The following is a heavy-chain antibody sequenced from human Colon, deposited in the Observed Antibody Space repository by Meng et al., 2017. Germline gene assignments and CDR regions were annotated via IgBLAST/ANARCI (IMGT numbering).Heavy chain of an antibody. Sequence: QGRRKGTGPGLVRPSETLSRTCTVAGGAISSGSYYWSWIRQPPGKGLEWIGYIYYSGSTNYNPSLKSRVTISVDTSKNQFSLKLSSVTAADTAVYYCARGMTNGITFGGVIVNWGQGTLVTVSS. CDR1: GGAISSGSYY. D-gene: IGHD3-16*02. CDR2: IYYSGST. CDR3: ARGMTNGITFGGVIVN. V-gene: IGHV4-61*01. J-gene: IGHJ4*02.